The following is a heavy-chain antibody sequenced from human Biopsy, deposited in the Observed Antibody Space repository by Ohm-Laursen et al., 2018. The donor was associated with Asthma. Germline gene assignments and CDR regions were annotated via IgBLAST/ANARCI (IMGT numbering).Heavy chain of an antibody. CDR1: GYSLTDLS. CDR3: ASDFPKDYVRYNFQF. Sequence: ASVKVSCKISGYSLTDLSMHWVRQAPGLGLEWMGGHDHEEGGTVNAWRFQGRVTMTEDTSTDTAYMELSSLSSDDTAVYYCASDFPKDYVRYNFQFWGQGTLVTVSS. D-gene: IGHD4-17*01. J-gene: IGHJ4*02. CDR2: HDHEEGGT. V-gene: IGHV1-24*01.